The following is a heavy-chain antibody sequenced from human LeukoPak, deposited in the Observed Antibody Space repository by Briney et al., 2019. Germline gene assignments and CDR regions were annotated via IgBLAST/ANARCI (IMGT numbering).Heavy chain of an antibody. D-gene: IGHD3-22*01. V-gene: IGHV1-2*02. J-gene: IGHJ4*02. CDR1: GYTFTGYY. CDR2: INPNSGGT. Sequence: ASVKVSCKASGYTFTGYYMHWVRQAPGQGLEWMGWINPNSGGTNYAQKFQGRVTMTRDTSISTAYMGLSRLRSDDTAVYYCARPLYYYDSSGYYYLDYWGQGTLVTVSS. CDR3: ARPLYYYDSSGYYYLDY.